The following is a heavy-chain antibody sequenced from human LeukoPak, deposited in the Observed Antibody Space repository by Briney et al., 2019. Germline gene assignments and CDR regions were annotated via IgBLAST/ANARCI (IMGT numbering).Heavy chain of an antibody. CDR3: ARHVRRSAITMVRGVTLNWFDP. V-gene: IGHV4-30-2*01. D-gene: IGHD3-10*01. J-gene: IGHJ5*02. CDR2: IYHSGST. Sequence: SETLSLTCAVSGGSISSGGYSWSWIRQPPGKGLEWIGYIYHSGSTYYNPSLKSRVTISVDRSKNQFSLKLSSVTAADTAVYYCARHVRRSAITMVRGVTLNWFDPWGQGTLVTVSS. CDR1: GGSISSGGYS.